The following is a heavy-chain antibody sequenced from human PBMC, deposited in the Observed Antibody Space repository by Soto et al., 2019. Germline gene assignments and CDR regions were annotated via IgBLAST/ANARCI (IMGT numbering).Heavy chain of an antibody. V-gene: IGHV3-48*02. CDR1: GFTFSTYS. CDR2: VSSSSTTI. J-gene: IGHJ4*02. CDR3: ARGGYSYGAFDY. Sequence: EVQLVESGGGLVQPGGSLRLSCAASGFTFSTYSMNWVRQAPGKGLEWVSYVSSSSTTIYHADSVKGRFTISRDNAKNSLYMQMNSLRDEDTAIYYCARGGYSYGAFDYWGQGTLVTASS. D-gene: IGHD5-18*01.